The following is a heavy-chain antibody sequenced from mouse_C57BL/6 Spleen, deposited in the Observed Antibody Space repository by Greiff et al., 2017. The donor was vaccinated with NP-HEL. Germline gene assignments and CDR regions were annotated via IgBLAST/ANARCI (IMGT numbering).Heavy chain of an antibody. CDR3: TRTFTTVVATHYWYFDV. CDR2: IYPGNSDT. D-gene: IGHD1-1*01. J-gene: IGHJ1*03. Sequence: VQLQQSGTVLARPGASVKMSCKTSGYTFTSYWMHWVKQRPGQGLEWIGAIYPGNSDTSYNQKFKGKAKLTAVTSASTAYMELSSLTNEHSAVYYCTRTFTTVVATHYWYFDVWGTGTTVTVSS. V-gene: IGHV1-5*01. CDR1: GYTFTSYW.